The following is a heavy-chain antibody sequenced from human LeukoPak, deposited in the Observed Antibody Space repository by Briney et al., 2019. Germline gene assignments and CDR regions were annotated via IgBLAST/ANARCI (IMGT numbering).Heavy chain of an antibody. D-gene: IGHD3-3*01. CDR1: GFTFTSYW. Sequence: GGSLRLSCAASGFTFTSYWMSWVRQAPGKGLEWVANVKEDGTEKYYVDSVKGRFTISRDNTKNSLYLQMNSLRAEDTAVYYCARDFFSDWGQGTLATVSS. CDR2: VKEDGTEK. CDR3: ARDFFSD. J-gene: IGHJ4*02. V-gene: IGHV3-7*03.